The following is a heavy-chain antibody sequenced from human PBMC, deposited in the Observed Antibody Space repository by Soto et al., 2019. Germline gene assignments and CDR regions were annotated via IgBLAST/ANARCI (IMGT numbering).Heavy chain of an antibody. J-gene: IGHJ4*02. D-gene: IGHD6-19*01. CDR3: SRRSSGWYLDY. CDR2: ISGSGGSR. CDR1: GFTFSSYA. Sequence: GGSLRLSCAASGFTFSSYAMSWVRQAPGKGLEWVSVISGSGGSRYYADSVKGRFTISRDNSKNTLYLQMNSLRAEDTAVYYCSRRSSGWYLDYWGQGTLVTVSS. V-gene: IGHV3-23*01.